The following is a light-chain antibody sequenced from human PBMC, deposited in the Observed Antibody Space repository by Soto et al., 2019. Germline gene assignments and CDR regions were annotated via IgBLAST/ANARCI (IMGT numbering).Light chain of an antibody. CDR1: QSVSSS. J-gene: IGKJ4*01. V-gene: IGKV3-11*01. CDR3: QLRSNWPPVT. Sequence: EIVLTQSPATLSLSPGERATFSCRASQSVSSSLAWYQQKPGQAPRLLIYGASNRATGIPARFSGSGSGTDFSLTISSLEPEDFAVYYCQLRSNWPPVTFGGGTKVEIK. CDR2: GAS.